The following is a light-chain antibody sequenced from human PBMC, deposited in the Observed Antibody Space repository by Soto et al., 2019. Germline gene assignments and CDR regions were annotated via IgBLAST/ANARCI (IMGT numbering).Light chain of an antibody. CDR2: DEN. V-gene: IGLV1-51*01. CDR1: SSNIGKNY. CDR3: GTWDSSLSVWL. J-gene: IGLJ3*02. Sequence: QSVLTQPPSVSAAPGQTVTISCSGGSSNIGKNYVSWYQQLPGTAPKLLIYDENRRPSGIPDRFSGSKSGTSATLGITGLQTGDEADYYCGTWDSSLSVWLFGGGTKVTVL.